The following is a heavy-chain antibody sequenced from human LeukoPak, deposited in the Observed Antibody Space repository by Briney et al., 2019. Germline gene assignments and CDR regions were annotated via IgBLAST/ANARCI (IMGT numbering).Heavy chain of an antibody. D-gene: IGHD3-22*01. V-gene: IGHV4-59*08. J-gene: IGHJ6*03. CDR3: ARWFCVTDTCLHMDV. CDR1: GRSISSYY. CDR2: IYHTGSA. Sequence: SETLSLPCTVSGRSISSYYWSWIRQPPGKGLESIGYIYHTGSAAYHPSLKGRVTKSLDKSKNQFTLKLNSVTAAGTAVYYCARWFCVTDTCLHMDVWGKGTTVTVSS.